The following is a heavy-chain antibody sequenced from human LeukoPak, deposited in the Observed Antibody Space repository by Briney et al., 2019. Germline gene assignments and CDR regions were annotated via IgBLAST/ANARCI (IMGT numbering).Heavy chain of an antibody. D-gene: IGHD3-22*01. Sequence: SGTLSLTCTVSGGSISSSCWSWIRQPPGKGLEWMGYIYYSGSTNYNPSLQSRVIISLDTSKNQFSLNLRSVTAADTAVYYCAREGMIATGREPAEIWGRGTMVTVSS. J-gene: IGHJ3*02. CDR1: GGSISSSC. V-gene: IGHV4-59*12. CDR3: AREGMIATGREPAEI. CDR2: IYYSGST.